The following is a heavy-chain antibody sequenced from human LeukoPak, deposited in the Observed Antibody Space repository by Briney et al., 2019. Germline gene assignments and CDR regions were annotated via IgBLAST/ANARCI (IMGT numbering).Heavy chain of an antibody. CDR1: GFTFDDYA. CDR2: ISWNSGSK. J-gene: IGHJ3*02. V-gene: IGHV3-9*01. Sequence: GGSLRLSCAASGFTFDDYAMHWVRQAPGKGLEWVSGISWNSGSKGYADSVKGRFTISRDNAKNSLYLQMNSLRSEDTALCYCAKDTLHGVSVAGLNDAFDIWGQGTMVTVSS. CDR3: AKDTLHGVSVAGLNDAFDI. D-gene: IGHD6-19*01.